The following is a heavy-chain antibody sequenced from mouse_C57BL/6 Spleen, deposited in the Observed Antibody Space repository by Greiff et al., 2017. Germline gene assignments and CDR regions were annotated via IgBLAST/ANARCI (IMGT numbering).Heavy chain of an antibody. V-gene: IGHV1-52*01. J-gene: IGHJ4*01. Sequence: QVQLQQPGAELVRPGSSVKLSCKASGYTFTSYWMHWVKQRPIQGLEWIGNIDPSDSETHYNQKFKDKATLTVDKSSSTAYMQLSSLTSEDSAVYYGARRYYGSSDAMDYWGQGTSVTVSS. CDR2: IDPSDSET. CDR1: GYTFTSYW. CDR3: ARRYYGSSDAMDY. D-gene: IGHD1-1*01.